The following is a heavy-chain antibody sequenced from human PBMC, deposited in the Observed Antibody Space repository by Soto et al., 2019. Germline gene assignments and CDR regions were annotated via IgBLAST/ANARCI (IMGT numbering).Heavy chain of an antibody. D-gene: IGHD3-22*01. J-gene: IGHJ4*02. CDR1: GYRFINFL. CDR2: VAPIVSDT. Sequence: GGSPKVSCQAPGYRFINFLVGLGGQMPGKGLEWMGIVAPIVSDTRYSPSFQGQVTISADKSISTAYLQWSSLKASDTAMYYCARLYYDSSGYYGYWGQGTLVTVSS. CDR3: ARLYYDSSGYYGY. V-gene: IGHV5-51*01.